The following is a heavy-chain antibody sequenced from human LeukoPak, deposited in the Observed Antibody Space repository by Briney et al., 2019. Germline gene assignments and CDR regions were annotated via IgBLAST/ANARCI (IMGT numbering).Heavy chain of an antibody. Sequence: GGSLRLSCAASGFTFSNYAMSWVRQAPGEGLERVSTITGGGGGTYYADSVKGRFTISRDNSKHTVYLEMNSLRAEDTAVYYCARRLLVGTTVRPYFDYWGQGTLVTVSS. J-gene: IGHJ4*02. CDR1: GFTFSNYA. CDR3: ARRLLVGTTVRPYFDY. D-gene: IGHD1-26*01. CDR2: ITGGGGGT. V-gene: IGHV3-23*01.